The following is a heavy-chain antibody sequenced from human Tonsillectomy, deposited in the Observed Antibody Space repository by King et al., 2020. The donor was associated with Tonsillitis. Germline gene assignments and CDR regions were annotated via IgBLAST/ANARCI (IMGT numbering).Heavy chain of an antibody. Sequence: LQLQESGPGLVKPSETLSLTCTVSGGSISSSSYYWDWIRQPPGKGLGWFGSIFYSGSTQYSPSLKSRVTISVDTSKDQFSLQLNSVTAADTAVYYCARTDRLTYGYYFDYWGQGTLVSVSS. V-gene: IGHV4-39*01. CDR1: GGSISSSSYY. J-gene: IGHJ4*02. CDR3: ARTDRLTYGYYFDY. D-gene: IGHD5-24*01. CDR2: IFYSGST.